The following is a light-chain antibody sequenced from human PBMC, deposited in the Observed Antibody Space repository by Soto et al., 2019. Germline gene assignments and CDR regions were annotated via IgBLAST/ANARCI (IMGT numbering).Light chain of an antibody. CDR1: QSVSSNY. V-gene: IGKV3-20*01. J-gene: IGKJ1*01. CDR2: GAS. CDR3: LQYATSHRT. Sequence: EIVLMQSPGTLSLSPGERATLSCRASQSVSSNYLAWYQQKPGQAPRLLLYGASSRAAGIPDRFSGGGSEEDCNLTISRLEPEDFAVYYCLQYATSHRTFGQGTKVEIK.